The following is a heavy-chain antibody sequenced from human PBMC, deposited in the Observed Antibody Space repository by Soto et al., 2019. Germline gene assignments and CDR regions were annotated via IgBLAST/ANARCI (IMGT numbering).Heavy chain of an antibody. CDR3: ASIFYYGMDV. J-gene: IGHJ6*02. V-gene: IGHV5-51*01. CDR2: IYPGDSDT. CDR1: GYTFTNYW. Sequence: GESLKISCKGSGYTFTNYWIGWVRQMPGKGLEWMGIIYPGDSDTKYNPSFQGQVTISADKSITTTYLQWSSLKASDTAIYYCASIFYYGMDVWGQGTTVTVSS.